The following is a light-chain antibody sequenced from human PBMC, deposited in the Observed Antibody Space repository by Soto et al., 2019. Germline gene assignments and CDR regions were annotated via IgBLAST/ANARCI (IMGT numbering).Light chain of an antibody. Sequence: QSALTQPASVSGSPGQSITISCTGTSSDVGSYNLVSWYQQHPGKAPKLMIYEGSKRPSGVSNRFSGSKSGNTASLTISGLQAEAEADYYCCSYAGSSGYVFGTGTKVTVL. J-gene: IGLJ1*01. V-gene: IGLV2-23*01. CDR2: EGS. CDR3: CSYAGSSGYV. CDR1: SSDVGSYNL.